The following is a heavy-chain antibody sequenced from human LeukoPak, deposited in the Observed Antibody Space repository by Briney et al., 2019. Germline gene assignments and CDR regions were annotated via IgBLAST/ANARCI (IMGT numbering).Heavy chain of an antibody. Sequence: GGSLRLSCAASGFSFSNAWMSWVRQAPGKGLEWVGRIKSKTDGGTTDYAAPVKGRFTISRDDSKNTLYLQINSLKIEDTAVYYCTTEDIVVVVGAYDPWGQGTLVTVSS. J-gene: IGHJ5*02. V-gene: IGHV3-15*01. CDR2: IKSKTDGGTT. D-gene: IGHD2-15*01. CDR3: TTEDIVVVVGAYDP. CDR1: GFSFSNAW.